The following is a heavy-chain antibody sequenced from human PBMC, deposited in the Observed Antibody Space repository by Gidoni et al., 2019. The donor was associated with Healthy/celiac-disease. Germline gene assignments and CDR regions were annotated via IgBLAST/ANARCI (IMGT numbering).Heavy chain of an antibody. V-gene: IGHV1-18*01. D-gene: IGHD3-10*01. CDR3: ARDGRGSGSYYSSDY. Sequence: QVPLVQSGAEVTKPGASVKVSCKASGYTFTSYGISWVRQAPGQGLEWMGWISAYNGNTNYAQKLQGRVNMTTDTSTSTAYRELRSLRSDDTAVYYCARDGRGSGSYYSSDYGGQGTLVTVSS. CDR1: GYTFTSYG. CDR2: ISAYNGNT. J-gene: IGHJ4*01.